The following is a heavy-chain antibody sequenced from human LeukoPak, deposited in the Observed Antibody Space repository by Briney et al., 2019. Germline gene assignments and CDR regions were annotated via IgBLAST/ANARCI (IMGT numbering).Heavy chain of an antibody. D-gene: IGHD6-13*01. CDR3: ARDLAAAGLYYYYGMDV. Sequence: PGGSLRLSCATSGFTFSNYAMNWVRQAPGKGLQWVSSISSSSYHIYYADSVKGRFTISRDNAKNSLYLQMNSLRAEDTAVYYCARDLAAAGLYYYYGMDVWGQGTTVTVSS. CDR1: GFTFSNYA. CDR2: ISSSSYHI. J-gene: IGHJ6*02. V-gene: IGHV3-21*01.